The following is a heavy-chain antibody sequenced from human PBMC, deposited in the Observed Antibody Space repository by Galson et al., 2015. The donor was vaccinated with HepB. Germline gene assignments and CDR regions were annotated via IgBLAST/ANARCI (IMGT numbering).Heavy chain of an antibody. CDR2: IAYDGSNI. CDR3: VRVMGVWGSQPFDV. CDR1: GFTFSSFA. J-gene: IGHJ5*02. V-gene: IGHV3-30*04. Sequence: CAASGFTFSSFAMHWVRQAPGKGLEWVAVIAYDGSNIDYADSVKGRFTISRDNSKNSLNLQMNSLRPEDTGIYYCVRVMGVWGSQPFDVWGRGILVTVSS. D-gene: IGHD3-16*01.